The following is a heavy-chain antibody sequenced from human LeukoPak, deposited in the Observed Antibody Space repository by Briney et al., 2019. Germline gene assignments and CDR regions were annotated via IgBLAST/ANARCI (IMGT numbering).Heavy chain of an antibody. Sequence: GGSLRLSCAASGFTFSSYAMSWVRQAPGKGLEWVSSISGSSSYIYYADSVKGRFTISRDNAKNSLYLQMNSLRAEDTAVYYCARDREGYCSGGTCTNFDYWGQGTLVTVSS. V-gene: IGHV3-21*01. CDR2: ISGSSSYI. J-gene: IGHJ4*02. CDR3: ARDREGYCSGGTCTNFDY. D-gene: IGHD2-15*01. CDR1: GFTFSSYA.